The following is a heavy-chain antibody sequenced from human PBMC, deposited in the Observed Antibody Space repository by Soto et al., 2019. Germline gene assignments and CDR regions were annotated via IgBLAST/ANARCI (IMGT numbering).Heavy chain of an antibody. Sequence: QVQLQQWGAGLLKPSETLSLTCGVTGGSVTGFYWAWIRQPPGEGLEWIGEINHGGSTNYNPSLPYRVTISLDTSNKPFSLQLTSVTAADTAIYYCARASAASGTPTNWFDPWGQGTLVIVSS. D-gene: IGHD2-15*01. CDR1: GGSVTGFY. V-gene: IGHV4-34*01. CDR2: INHGGST. CDR3: ARASAASGTPTNWFDP. J-gene: IGHJ5*02.